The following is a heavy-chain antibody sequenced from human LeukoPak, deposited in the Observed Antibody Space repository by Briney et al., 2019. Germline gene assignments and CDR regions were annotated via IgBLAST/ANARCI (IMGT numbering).Heavy chain of an antibody. Sequence: ASVKVSCKASGYTFTDYAIHWVRQAPGQRLEWMGWINAGNGNTKYSQKFQGRVTITRDTSASTAYMELSSLRSEDTAVYYCARATVTSWGDWFDPWGQGTLVTVSS. D-gene: IGHD4-17*01. CDR3: ARATVTSWGDWFDP. CDR1: GYTFTDYA. CDR2: INAGNGNT. J-gene: IGHJ5*02. V-gene: IGHV1-3*01.